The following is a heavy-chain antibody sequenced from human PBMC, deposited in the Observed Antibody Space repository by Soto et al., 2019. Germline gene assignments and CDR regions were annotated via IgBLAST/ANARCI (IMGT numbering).Heavy chain of an antibody. CDR3: ARTTGRHLDF. Sequence: PSETLSLTCTVSYGSISVSNVFWGWVRQPPGKGLEWIGNIDYSGTAYFNPSLGTRVTFPVDTSKNQFSLTLYSVTAADTAVYYCARTTGRHLDFWGQGIRVTVS. J-gene: IGHJ4*02. CDR1: YGSISVSNVF. V-gene: IGHV4-39*01. CDR2: IDYSGTA. D-gene: IGHD4-4*01.